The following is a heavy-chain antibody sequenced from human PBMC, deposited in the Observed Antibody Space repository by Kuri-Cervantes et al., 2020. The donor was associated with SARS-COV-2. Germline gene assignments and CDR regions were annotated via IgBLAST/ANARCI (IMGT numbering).Heavy chain of an antibody. V-gene: IGHV3-74*01. CDR2: INPDGSYT. J-gene: IGHJ4*02. Sequence: GEYLEIHCAAPGFTFSGHWIHWVRQAPGKGLVWVSRINPDGSYTNNADSVKGRFTLSRDNAKNMLFLQMNSLRAEDTAVYYCVRDGDHWNFDYWGQGTLVTVSS. CDR1: GFTFSGHW. CDR3: VRDGDHWNFDY. D-gene: IGHD1-1*01.